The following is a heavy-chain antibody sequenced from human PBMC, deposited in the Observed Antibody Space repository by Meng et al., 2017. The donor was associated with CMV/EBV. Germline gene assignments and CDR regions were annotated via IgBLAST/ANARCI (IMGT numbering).Heavy chain of an antibody. J-gene: IGHJ2*01. V-gene: IGHV1-69*01. CDR3: AREVDDYGDGWYFDL. D-gene: IGHD4-17*01. CDR2: IIPIFGTA. CDR1: GGTFSSCA. Sequence: KTPCAPGQASFKASGGTFSSCAISWVPQAPEQGLEWMGGIIPIFGTANYAQKFQGRVTITADESTSTAYMELSSLRSEDTAVYYCAREVDDYGDGWYFDLWGRGTLVTVSS.